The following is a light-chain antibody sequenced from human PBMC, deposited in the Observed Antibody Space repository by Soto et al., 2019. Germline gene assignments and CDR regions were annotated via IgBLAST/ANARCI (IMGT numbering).Light chain of an antibody. V-gene: IGKV3-20*01. CDR1: QSISSNY. CDR2: GAF. Sequence: EIVLTQSPGTLSLSPGERATLSCRASQSISSNYLAWFQQKPGQAPSLLIFGAFFRATGIPDRFSGSGSGTDFTLIISRLEPEDSAVYYCQQYETSRLTFGGGTKVEIK. J-gene: IGKJ4*01. CDR3: QQYETSRLT.